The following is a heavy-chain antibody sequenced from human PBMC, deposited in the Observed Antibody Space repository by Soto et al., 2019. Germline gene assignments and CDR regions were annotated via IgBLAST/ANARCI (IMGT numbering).Heavy chain of an antibody. CDR1: GFTVSSNY. CDR2: IYSGGST. CDR3: ARSNQGSGWTEGAFDI. Sequence: EVQLVESGGGSVQPGGSLRLSCAASGFTVSSNYMSWVRQAPGKGLEWVSVIYSGGSTYYADSVKGRFTISRDNSKNTLYLQMNSLRAEDTAVYYCARSNQGSGWTEGAFDIWGQGTMVTVSS. J-gene: IGHJ3*02. D-gene: IGHD6-19*01. V-gene: IGHV3-66*01.